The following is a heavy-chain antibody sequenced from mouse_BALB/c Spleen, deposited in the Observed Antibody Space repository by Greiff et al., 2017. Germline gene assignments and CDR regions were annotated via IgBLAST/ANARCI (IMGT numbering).Heavy chain of an antibody. CDR1: GFTFSDHY. J-gene: IGHJ4*01. Sequence: EVKLVESGGGLVKPGGSLKLSCAASGFTFSDHYMYWVRQTPEKRLEWVATISDGGSYTYYPDSVKGRFTISRDNAKNNLYLQMSSLKSEDTAMYYCARGEAMDYWGQGTSVTVSS. V-gene: IGHV5-4*02. CDR2: ISDGGSYT. CDR3: ARGEAMDY.